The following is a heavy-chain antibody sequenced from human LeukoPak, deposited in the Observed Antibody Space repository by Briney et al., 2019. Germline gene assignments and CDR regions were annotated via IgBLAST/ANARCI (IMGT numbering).Heavy chain of an antibody. Sequence: GGSLRLSCAASGFTFSSYAMSWVRQAPGKGLEWVSVISGSGASTSYADSVKGRFTIARDNSKNTLYLQMNSLRAEDTAVYYCAKVGYFFGYLYYFDNWGQGTLVTVSS. D-gene: IGHD5-18*01. CDR2: ISGSGAST. J-gene: IGHJ4*02. CDR3: AKVGYFFGYLYYFDN. CDR1: GFTFSSYA. V-gene: IGHV3-23*01.